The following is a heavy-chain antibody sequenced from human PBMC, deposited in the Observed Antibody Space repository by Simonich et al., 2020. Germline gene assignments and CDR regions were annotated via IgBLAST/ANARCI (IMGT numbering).Heavy chain of an antibody. CDR2: ISNSSSYI. CDR3: ARDTSYYGSGSYYFDY. V-gene: IGHV3-21*01. D-gene: IGHD3-10*01. Sequence: GGGLVKPGGSLRLSCAASGFTFSSYRMNWVRQAPGKGLEWVSSISNSSSYIYYADSVKGRFTISRANAKNSLYLQMNSLRAEDTAVYYCARDTSYYGSGSYYFDYWGQGTLVTVSS. J-gene: IGHJ4*02. CDR1: GFTFSSYR.